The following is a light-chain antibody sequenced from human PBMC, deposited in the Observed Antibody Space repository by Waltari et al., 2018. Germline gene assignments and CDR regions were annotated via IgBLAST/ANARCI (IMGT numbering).Light chain of an antibody. Sequence: IRMTQSPSSISASTGDRVTITCRASQGISSYLAWYQQKPGQAPKLLIYAASALQSGVPSRFRGSGSGTAFTLTVSLQSDDFATYYCQQYYTYPRTFGQGTKVEI. CDR3: QQYYTYPRT. CDR1: QGISSY. V-gene: IGKV1-8*01. CDR2: AAS. J-gene: IGKJ1*01.